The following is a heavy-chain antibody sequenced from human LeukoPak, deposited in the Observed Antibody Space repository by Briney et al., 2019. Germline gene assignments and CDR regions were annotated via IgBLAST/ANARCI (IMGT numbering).Heavy chain of an antibody. J-gene: IGHJ4*02. CDR1: GFTFDDYT. CDR3: AAAGDY. D-gene: IGHD3-10*01. CDR2: ITWDGGAT. V-gene: IGHV3-43*01. Sequence: GGSLRLSCAASGFTFDDYTMHWVRQAPGKGLEWVSLITWDGGATLYADSVQGRFTISRDNAKNSLYLQMNSLRAEDTAVYYCAAAGDYWGQGTLVTVSS.